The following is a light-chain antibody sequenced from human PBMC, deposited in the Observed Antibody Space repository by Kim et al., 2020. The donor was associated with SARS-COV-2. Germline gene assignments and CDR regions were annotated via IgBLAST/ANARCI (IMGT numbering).Light chain of an antibody. CDR1: SGHTTYA. J-gene: IGLJ3*02. CDR2: VNSDGSH. Sequence: QLVLTQSPSASASLGASVRLTCTLSSGHTTYAIAWHQQQPGKGPRYLMKVNSDGSHSQGDGIPDRFSVSSSGAERYLSISGLHSEDEGDYYCQTWDTGIRVFGGGTQLTVL. CDR3: QTWDTGIRV. V-gene: IGLV4-69*01.